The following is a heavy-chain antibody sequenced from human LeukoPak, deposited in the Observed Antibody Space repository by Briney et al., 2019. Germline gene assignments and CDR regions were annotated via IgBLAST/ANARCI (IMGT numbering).Heavy chain of an antibody. CDR1: GGSFSGYY. J-gene: IGHJ5*02. CDR2: INHSGST. V-gene: IGHV4-34*01. D-gene: IGHD2-2*01. CDR3: ARGVLVVPAAIPGWFDP. Sequence: SETLSLTCAVYGGSFSGYYWSWIRQPPGKGLEWIGEINHSGSTNYDPSLRSRVTISVDTSKNQFSLKLSSVTAADTAVYYCARGVLVVPAAIPGWFDPWGQGTLVTVSS.